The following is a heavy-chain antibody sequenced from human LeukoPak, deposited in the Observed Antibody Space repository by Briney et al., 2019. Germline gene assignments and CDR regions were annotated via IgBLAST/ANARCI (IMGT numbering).Heavy chain of an antibody. V-gene: IGHV4-31*11. D-gene: IGHD3-10*01. CDR2: IYYSGST. Sequence: SETLSLTCAVYGGSFSGYYWSWIRQHPGKGLEWTGYIYYSGSTYYSPSLKSRVTISVDTSKNQFSLKLSSVTAADTAVYYCARRAVRGVIIYDYWGQGTLVTVSS. CDR3: ARRAVRGVIIYDY. J-gene: IGHJ4*02. CDR1: GGSFSGYY.